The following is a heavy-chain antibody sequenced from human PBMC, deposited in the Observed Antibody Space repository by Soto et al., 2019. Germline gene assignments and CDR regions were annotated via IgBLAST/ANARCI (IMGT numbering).Heavy chain of an antibody. J-gene: IGHJ4*02. CDR3: ARDRGRRDGYNEFDY. V-gene: IGHV3-30-3*01. D-gene: IGHD5-12*01. CDR1: GFTFSSYA. CDR2: ISYDGSNK. Sequence: QVQLVESGGGVVQPGRSLRLSCAASGFTFSSYAMHWVRQAPGKGLEWVAVISYDGSNKYYADSVKGRFTISRDNSKNTLYLQMNSLRAEDTAVYYCARDRGRRDGYNEFDYWGQGTLVTVSS.